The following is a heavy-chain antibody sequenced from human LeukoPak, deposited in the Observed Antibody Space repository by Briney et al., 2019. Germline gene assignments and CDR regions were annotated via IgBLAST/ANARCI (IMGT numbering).Heavy chain of an antibody. J-gene: IGHJ6*03. V-gene: IGHV4-61*02. CDR2: IYTSGST. CDR1: GGSISGGSYS. CDR3: ARAVSAVAGYYYYYYMDV. D-gene: IGHD6-19*01. Sequence: ASQTLSLTCTVPGGSISGGSYSWSWIRQPAGKGLEWIGRIYTSGSTNYNPSLNSQITIPVDTSKNQFSLKLSSVTAADTAVYYCARAVSAVAGYYYYYYMDVWGKGTTVTVSS.